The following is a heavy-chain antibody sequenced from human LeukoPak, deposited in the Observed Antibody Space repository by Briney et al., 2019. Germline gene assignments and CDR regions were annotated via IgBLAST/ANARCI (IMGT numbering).Heavy chain of an antibody. CDR1: GFTFSNYW. CDR2: ISTDGKST. D-gene: IGHD2-2*01. CDR3: VRDYQFIQEV. J-gene: IGHJ6*02. Sequence: GSLRLSRVASGFTFSNYWMLWVRQAPGKGLMWVSLISTDGKSTRYAESVKGRFTISRDNAKNALYLQMDILRVEDTALYFCVRDYQFIQEVWGQGTTVTVSS. V-gene: IGHV3-74*01.